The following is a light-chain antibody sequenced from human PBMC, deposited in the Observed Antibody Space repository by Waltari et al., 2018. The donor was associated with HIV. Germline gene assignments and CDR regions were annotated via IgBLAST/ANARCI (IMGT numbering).Light chain of an antibody. CDR3: QQCFSTPLT. CDR2: AAS. J-gene: IGKJ4*01. V-gene: IGKV1-39*01. Sequence: DIQMTQSPSSLSASVGDRVTITCRASQSISSFFNWYQQKPGNAPNLLIYAASSLQCGVPSRFSGSGSATDFTLTISSLQPEDFATYYCQQCFSTPLTFGGGTKVQIK. CDR1: QSISSF.